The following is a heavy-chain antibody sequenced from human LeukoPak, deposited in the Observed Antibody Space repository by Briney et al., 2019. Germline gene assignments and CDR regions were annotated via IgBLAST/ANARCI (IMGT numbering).Heavy chain of an antibody. CDR2: IKNKADDGTT. V-gene: IGHV3-15*01. J-gene: IGHJ4*02. D-gene: IGHD2-15*01. Sequence: KSGGSLRLSCAASGFTFSYAWMSWFRHAPGKGLEWVGRIKNKADDGTTDYAAPVKGRFTISRDDSKNTLYLQMDSLKTEDTAVYYCFRHLVVPGAGADYWGQGTLVTVSS. CDR1: GFTFSYAW. CDR3: FRHLVVPGAGADY.